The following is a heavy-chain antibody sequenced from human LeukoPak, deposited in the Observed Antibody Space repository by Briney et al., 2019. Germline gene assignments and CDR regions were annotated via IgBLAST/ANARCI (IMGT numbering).Heavy chain of an antibody. J-gene: IGHJ3*02. CDR1: GFSLSTSGVG. D-gene: IGHD3-22*01. CDR3: AHLTYYYDSSGYYHAGISHAFDI. V-gene: IGHV2-5*01. Sequence: SGPTLVNPTQTLTLTCTFSGFSLSTSGVGVGWIRQPPGKALEWLALIYWNDDKRYSPSLKSRLTITKDTSKNQVVLTMTNMDPVDTATYYCAHLTYYYDSSGYYHAGISHAFDIWGHGTMVTVSS. CDR2: IYWNDDK.